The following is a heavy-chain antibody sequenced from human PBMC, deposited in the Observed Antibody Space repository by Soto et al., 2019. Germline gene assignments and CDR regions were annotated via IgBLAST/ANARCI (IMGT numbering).Heavy chain of an antibody. Sequence: GXSVKVSCKTSGYTFTSYGIRLVRQAPGQGLECVGWISSYNGNTNYAQKLQGRVTMTTDTSTSTAYMELRSLRSDDTAVYYCARDGPPRFLEWSLQSYYYYYGMDVWGQGTTVTVSS. V-gene: IGHV1-18*04. CDR3: ARDGPPRFLEWSLQSYYYYYGMDV. D-gene: IGHD3-3*01. CDR2: ISSYNGNT. J-gene: IGHJ6*02. CDR1: GYTFTSYG.